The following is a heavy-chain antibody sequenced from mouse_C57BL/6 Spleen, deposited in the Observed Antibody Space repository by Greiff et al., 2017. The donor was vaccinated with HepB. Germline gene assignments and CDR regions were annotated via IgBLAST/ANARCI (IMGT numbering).Heavy chain of an antibody. V-gene: IGHV1-26*01. CDR3: AIYYDYPSFDY. CDR2: INPNNGGT. CDR1: GYTFTDYY. D-gene: IGHD2-4*01. Sequence: EVQLQQSGPELVKPGASVKISCKASGYTFTDYYMNWVKQSHGKSLEWIGDINPNNGGTSYNQKFKGKATLTIDKSSSTAYMELRSLTSEDSAVYYCAIYYDYPSFDYWGQGTTLTVSS. J-gene: IGHJ2*01.